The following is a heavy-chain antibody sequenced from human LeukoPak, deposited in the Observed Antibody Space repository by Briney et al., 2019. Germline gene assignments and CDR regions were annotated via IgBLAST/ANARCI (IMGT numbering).Heavy chain of an antibody. CDR3: AKSTAAAGTESC. CDR1: GFTFSSYW. D-gene: IGHD6-13*01. V-gene: IGHV3-23*01. J-gene: IGHJ4*02. Sequence: GGSLRLSCAASGFTFSSYWMSWVRQAPGKGLEWVSAISGSGGSTYYADSVKGRFTISRDNSKNTLYLQMNSLRAEDTAVYYCAKSTAAAGTESCWGQGTLVTVSS. CDR2: ISGSGGST.